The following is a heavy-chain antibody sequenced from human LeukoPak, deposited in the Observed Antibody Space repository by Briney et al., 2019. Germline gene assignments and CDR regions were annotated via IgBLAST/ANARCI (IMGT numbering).Heavy chain of an antibody. CDR1: GGSISSYY. D-gene: IGHD3-22*01. V-gene: IGHV4-59*08. Sequence: SETLSLTCTVSGGSISSYYWSWIRQPPGKGLERIGYIYYSGSTNYNPSLKSRVTISVDTSKNQFSLKLSSVTAADTAVYYCARHIDYDSSGYYAFDYWGQGTLVTVSS. CDR2: IYYSGST. CDR3: ARHIDYDSSGYYAFDY. J-gene: IGHJ4*02.